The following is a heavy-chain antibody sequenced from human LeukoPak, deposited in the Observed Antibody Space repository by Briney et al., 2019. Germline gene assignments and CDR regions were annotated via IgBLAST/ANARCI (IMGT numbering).Heavy chain of an antibody. CDR3: AKHLGSHSFLFYYMDV. V-gene: IGHV3-23*01. J-gene: IGHJ6*03. Sequence: GGSLRLSCEASEFSLSRYAMSWIRQAPGTRPAWVSTLSGSGTATYYADTVKGRFNTSRDNSKDTLYLQMDNLRADDTAVYYCAKHLGSHSFLFYYMDVWGKGTSVIVSS. CDR1: EFSLSRYA. D-gene: IGHD2-21*01. CDR2: LSGSGTAT.